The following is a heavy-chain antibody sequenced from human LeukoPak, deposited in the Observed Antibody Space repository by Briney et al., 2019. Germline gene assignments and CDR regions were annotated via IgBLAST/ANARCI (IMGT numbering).Heavy chain of an antibody. CDR1: GFTFSSYS. CDR3: ARGGGIVVVPAAH. J-gene: IGHJ4*02. V-gene: IGHV3-21*01. CDR2: ISSSSSYI. Sequence: PGGSLRLSCAASGFTFSSYSMNWVRQAPGKGLEWVSSISSSSSYIYYADSVKGRFTISRDNAKNSLYLQMNSLRAEDTAVYCCARGGGIVVVPAAHWGQGTLVTVSS. D-gene: IGHD2-2*01.